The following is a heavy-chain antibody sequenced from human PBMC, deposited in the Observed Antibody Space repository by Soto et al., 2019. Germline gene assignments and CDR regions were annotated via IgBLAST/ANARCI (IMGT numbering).Heavy chain of an antibody. CDR3: ARERFGGLSYGRFGY. Sequence: ASVKVSCKASGYTFTSYGIIWVRQAPGQGLEWMGWISAYNGNTNYAQKPQGRVTMTTDTSTSTAYMELRSLRSDDTAVYYCARERFGGLSYGRFGYWGEVTGVTVS. J-gene: IGHJ4*02. D-gene: IGHD2-8*02. V-gene: IGHV1-18*01. CDR2: ISAYNGNT. CDR1: GYTFTSYG.